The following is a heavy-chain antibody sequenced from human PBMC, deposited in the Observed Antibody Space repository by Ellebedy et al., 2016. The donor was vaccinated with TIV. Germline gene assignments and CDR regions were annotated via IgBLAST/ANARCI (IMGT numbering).Heavy chain of an antibody. CDR2: IKQDGREK. J-gene: IGHJ4*02. D-gene: IGHD3-10*02. CDR3: AKDSFRDHDYVYYLDS. V-gene: IGHV3-7*03. CDR1: GFTFSGYW. Sequence: GESLKIPCAASGFTFSGYWMSWVRQAPGKGLEWVANIKQDGREKYYVDSVKGRFTISRDNSKSTLFLHMSSLRVEDTAVYYCAKDSFRDHDYVYYLDSWGQGTPVTVSS.